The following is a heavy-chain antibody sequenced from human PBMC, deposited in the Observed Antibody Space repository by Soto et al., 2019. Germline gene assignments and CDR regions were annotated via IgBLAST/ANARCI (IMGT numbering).Heavy chain of an antibody. CDR1: GGSIRGYY. CDR3: GRQRTREQQMAGLDP. CDR2: IYYSGST. D-gene: IGHD6-13*01. J-gene: IGHJ5*02. V-gene: IGHV4-59*08. Sequence: QVHLQESGPGLVKPSETLSLTCTVSGGSIRGYYWSWIRRPPGTGLEWIGYIYYSGSTNYNPSLQSRVTISQATSKNQLSLKLSSATAADTAVYYCGRQRTREQQMAGLDPWGQGTLVTVSS.